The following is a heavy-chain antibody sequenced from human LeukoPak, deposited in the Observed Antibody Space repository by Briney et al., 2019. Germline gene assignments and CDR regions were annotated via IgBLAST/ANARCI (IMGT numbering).Heavy chain of an antibody. CDR3: VLADLP. J-gene: IGHJ5*02. CDR1: GFTFSGRW. V-gene: IGHV3-74*01. Sequence: PGGSLRLSCTASGFTFSGRWMHWVRQAPGKGLVWVSFIKPDGSSTNYADSVKGRFTISSDDAKNTLYLQMNSLRVEDTADYYCVLADLPWGQGTLVTVSS. CDR2: IKPDGSST.